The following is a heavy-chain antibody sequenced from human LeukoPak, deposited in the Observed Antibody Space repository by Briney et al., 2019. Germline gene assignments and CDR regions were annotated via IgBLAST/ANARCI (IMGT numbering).Heavy chain of an antibody. CDR3: ARDNSVRDEAWWFNP. V-gene: IGHV1-18*01. Sequence: ASVKVSCKASGYTFSNHAINWVRQAPGQGLEWMGWISTYNGNTNYAQKLQDRVTMTTDTSTSTAYLELSSLRSEDTAVYYCARDNSVRDEAWWFNPWGQGTLVTVSS. D-gene: IGHD5-24*01. CDR1: GYTFSNHA. CDR2: ISTYNGNT. J-gene: IGHJ5*02.